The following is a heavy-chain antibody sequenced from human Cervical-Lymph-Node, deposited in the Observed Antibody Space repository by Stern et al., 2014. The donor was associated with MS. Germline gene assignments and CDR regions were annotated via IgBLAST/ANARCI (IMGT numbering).Heavy chain of an antibody. V-gene: IGHV3-21*01. J-gene: IGHJ4*02. CDR3: ARKPLVNIAGAGD. Sequence: EDQLVESGGGLVKPGGSLRLSCAASGFTFSTYTMQWVRQAPGKGLEWVSSISSSSTYIYYADSLTGRFTISRDNAKNSLYLQMNSLRGEDTAVYYCARKPLVNIAGAGDGGRGPLVTVSS. D-gene: IGHD6-19*01. CDR1: GFTFSTYT. CDR2: ISSSSTYI.